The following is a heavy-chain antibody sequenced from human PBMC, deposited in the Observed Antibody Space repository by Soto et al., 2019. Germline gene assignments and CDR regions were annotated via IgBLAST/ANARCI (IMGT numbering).Heavy chain of an antibody. V-gene: IGHV3-53*02. Sequence: EVQLVETGGGLIQPGGSLSLSCAASGFTVSSNYMSWVRQAPGKGLERVSVIYSGGSTYYADSVKGRFTISSDNSKNTLYLQMNSMRAEDTAVDYCAREERGDAFDIWGQGTMVTVSS. D-gene: IGHD3-16*01. CDR2: IYSGGST. CDR3: AREERGDAFDI. J-gene: IGHJ3*02. CDR1: GFTVSSNY.